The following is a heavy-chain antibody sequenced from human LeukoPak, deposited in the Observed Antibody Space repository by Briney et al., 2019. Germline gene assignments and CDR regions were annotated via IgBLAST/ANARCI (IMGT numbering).Heavy chain of an antibody. CDR2: IWYDGRNK. J-gene: IGHJ4*02. Sequence: GESLRVSCAASGFTFSRYGMHWVRQAPGKGLEWVAVIWYDGRNKNYADPVKGRFTISRDNSKNTLYLQMNSLRAEDTAVYYCARDQYADCGGDCSSPFPYWGQGTLVTVSS. CDR3: ARDQYADCGGDCSSPFPY. D-gene: IGHD2-21*02. V-gene: IGHV3-33*01. CDR1: GFTFSRYG.